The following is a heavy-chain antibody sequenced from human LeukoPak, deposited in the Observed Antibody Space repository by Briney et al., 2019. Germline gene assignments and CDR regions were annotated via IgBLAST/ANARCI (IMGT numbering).Heavy chain of an antibody. V-gene: IGHV3-15*01. CDR2: IKSNADGGTV. Sequence: GGSLRLSLAASGFNFKSAWMNWVRQAPGKGPEWVARIKSNADGGTVHYAAPVSGRFTMSRDDSQSTLYLQMDSLKTEDTALYYCTTALRWEQPNFDYWGQGTFVTVSS. J-gene: IGHJ4*02. CDR1: GFNFKSAW. CDR3: TTALRWEQPNFDY. D-gene: IGHD1-26*01.